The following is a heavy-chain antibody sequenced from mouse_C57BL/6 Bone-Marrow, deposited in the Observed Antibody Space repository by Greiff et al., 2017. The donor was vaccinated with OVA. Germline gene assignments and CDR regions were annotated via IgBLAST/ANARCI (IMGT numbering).Heavy chain of an antibody. D-gene: IGHD2-5*01. CDR1: GFTFSSYA. V-gene: IGHV5-4*01. CDR2: ISDGGSYT. Sequence: EVNLVESGGGLVKPGGSLKLSCAASGFTFSSYAMSWVRQTPEKRLEWVATISDGGSYTYYPDNVKGRFTISRDNAKNNLYLQMSHLKSEDTAMYYCARELIAYYSNFWFAYWGQGTLVTVSA. CDR3: ARELIAYYSNFWFAY. J-gene: IGHJ3*01.